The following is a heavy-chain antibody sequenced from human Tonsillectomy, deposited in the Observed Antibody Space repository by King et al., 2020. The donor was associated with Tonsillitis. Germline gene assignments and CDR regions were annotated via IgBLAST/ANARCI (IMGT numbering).Heavy chain of an antibody. Sequence: HVQLQESAPGLVKPSQTLSLTCTVSGGSISSGNYYWSWIRQPAGKGLEWIGRIYTSGSTNYNPSLKSRVTMSVDTSKNQFSLKLSSVTAADTAVYYCARYTSSSFFDYWGQGTLVTVSS. CDR2: IYTSGST. CDR1: GGSISSGNYY. CDR3: ARYTSSSFFDY. V-gene: IGHV4-61*02. J-gene: IGHJ4*02. D-gene: IGHD6-6*01.